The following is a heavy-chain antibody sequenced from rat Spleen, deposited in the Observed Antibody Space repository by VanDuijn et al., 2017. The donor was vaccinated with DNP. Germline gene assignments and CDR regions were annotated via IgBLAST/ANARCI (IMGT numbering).Heavy chain of an antibody. J-gene: IGHJ2*01. CDR3: ATPLYPGISFDY. CDR2: ISPSGGST. D-gene: IGHD1-4*01. Sequence: VESGGGLVQPGRSLKLSCAASGLTFSNYGLHWIRQAPTKGLEWVASISPSGGSTYYRDSVKGRFTISRDNAKSILYLQMDSLRSEDTATYYCATPLYPGISFDYWGQGVMVTVSS. CDR1: GLTFSNYG. V-gene: IGHV5-19*01.